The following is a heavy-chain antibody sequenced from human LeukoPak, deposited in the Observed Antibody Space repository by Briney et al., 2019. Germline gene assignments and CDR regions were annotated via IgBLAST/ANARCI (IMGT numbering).Heavy chain of an antibody. J-gene: IGHJ4*02. CDR1: GFSFSSYN. CDR2: VTASSYPI. Sequence: PGGSLRLSCAASGFSFSSYNMNWVRQSPGRGLEWLSYVTASSYPIYYADSVKGRFTISRDNAKNSLYPQMNSLRAEDTAIYYCTRGGVFDLWGLGTLVTVSS. V-gene: IGHV3-48*01. CDR3: TRGGVFDL. D-gene: IGHD3-9*01.